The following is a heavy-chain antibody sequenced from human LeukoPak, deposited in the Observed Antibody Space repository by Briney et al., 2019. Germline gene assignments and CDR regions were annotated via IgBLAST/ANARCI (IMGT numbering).Heavy chain of an antibody. Sequence: ASVKVSCKASGGTFSSYAISWVRQAPGQGLEWMGGIIPIFGTANYAQKFQGRVTITADESTSTAYKELSSLRSEDTAVYYCAREHDFWSGYSAGGMDVWGQGTTVTVSS. CDR2: IIPIFGTA. D-gene: IGHD3-3*01. V-gene: IGHV1-69*13. CDR3: AREHDFWSGYSAGGMDV. J-gene: IGHJ6*02. CDR1: GGTFSSYA.